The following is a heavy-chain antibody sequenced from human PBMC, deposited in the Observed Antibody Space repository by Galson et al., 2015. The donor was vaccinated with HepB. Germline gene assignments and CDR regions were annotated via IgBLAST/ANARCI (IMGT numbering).Heavy chain of an antibody. V-gene: IGHV3-48*02. CDR1: GFEFSMYS. J-gene: IGHJ4*02. D-gene: IGHD1-26*01. CDR2: ISGNSGRI. CDR3: TRGDGADSWYSEF. Sequence: SLRLSCAASGFEFSMYSMNWVRQAPGKGLEWISYISGNSGRIDYADSVQGRFTISRDNARNSMYLQMRSLKDEDTAVYFCTRGDGADSWYSEFWGQGTLVIVSS.